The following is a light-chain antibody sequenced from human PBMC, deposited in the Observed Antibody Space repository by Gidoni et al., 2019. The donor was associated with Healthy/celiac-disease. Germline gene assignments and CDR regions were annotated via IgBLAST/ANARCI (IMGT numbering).Light chain of an antibody. CDR2: QDS. V-gene: IGLV3-1*01. Sequence: SYELTQPPSVSVSPGQTASITCSGDKLGDKYACWYQQKPGQSPVLVSYQDSKRPSGIPERFSGSNSGNTATLTISGTQAMDEADYYCQAWDRSTVVFGGGTKLTVL. CDR3: QAWDRSTVV. CDR1: KLGDKY. J-gene: IGLJ2*01.